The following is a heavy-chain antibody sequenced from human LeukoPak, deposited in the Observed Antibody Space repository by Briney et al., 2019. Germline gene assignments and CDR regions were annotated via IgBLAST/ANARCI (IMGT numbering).Heavy chain of an antibody. D-gene: IGHD1-26*01. CDR3: ARDRGIVGAKPIFDN. Sequence: ASVKVSCKPSGYTVTSYNTNWERPAPEQVLEWMGWISAYIGKTNYAQKLQDTVTMPTNTPTKPAYMDLRGLISDDTAVYYCARDRGIVGAKPIFDNWGQGTLVTVSS. V-gene: IGHV1-18*01. CDR1: GYTVTSYN. CDR2: ISAYIGKT. J-gene: IGHJ4*02.